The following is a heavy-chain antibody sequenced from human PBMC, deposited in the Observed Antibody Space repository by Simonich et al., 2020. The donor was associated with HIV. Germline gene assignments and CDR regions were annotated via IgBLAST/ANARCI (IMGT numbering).Heavy chain of an antibody. V-gene: IGHV3-30*07. Sequence: QVQLVESGGGVVQPGRSLRLSCAASGFTFSSYAMHWVRQAPGKGLEWVAVISYDGSNKYYADSVKGRFTISRDNSKNTLNLKMNSLRAEDTAVYYCASGGSISSVWADDYWGQGTLVTVSS. D-gene: IGHD3-16*01. CDR1: GFTFSSYA. CDR3: ASGGSISSVWADDY. CDR2: ISYDGSNK. J-gene: IGHJ4*02.